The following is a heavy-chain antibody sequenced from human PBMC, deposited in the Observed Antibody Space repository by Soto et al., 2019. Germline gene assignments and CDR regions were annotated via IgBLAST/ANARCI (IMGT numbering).Heavy chain of an antibody. CDR1: GFSFSISA. Sequence: DVQLVESGGGLVKPGGSLRLSCEVSGFSFSISAMNWVRQAPGKGLEWVSSINIGSTSVRYADSVKGRFTISRDNANNSLSLHMNSMRVEATAVYYCARGGGSLNYWGQGTLVTVSS. CDR2: INIGSTSV. J-gene: IGHJ4*02. CDR3: ARGGGSLNY. D-gene: IGHD2-15*01. V-gene: IGHV3-21*02.